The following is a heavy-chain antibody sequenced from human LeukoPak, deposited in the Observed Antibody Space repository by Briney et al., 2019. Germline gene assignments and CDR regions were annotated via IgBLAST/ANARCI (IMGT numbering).Heavy chain of an antibody. J-gene: IGHJ4*02. CDR2: IKNKVDGGTT. CDR1: GFTFSDAW. CDR3: TTRGGLGY. D-gene: IGHD3-10*01. V-gene: IGHV3-15*01. Sequence: GGSLRLSCAGSGFTFSDAWMSWVRQAPGQGLEWVGRIKNKVDGGTTDYAAPAKGRFTISRDDAKNMAYSQMSSLKIEDTGVYYCTTRGGLGYWGQGTLVTVSS.